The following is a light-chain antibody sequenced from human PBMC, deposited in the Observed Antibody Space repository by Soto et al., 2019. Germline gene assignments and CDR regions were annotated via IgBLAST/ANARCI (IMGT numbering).Light chain of an antibody. CDR1: QYIASN. V-gene: IGKV3-15*01. J-gene: IGKJ4*01. Sequence: EVIMTQSPATLSVSPGARATLSCRASQYIASNLAWYRQKPGQAPRLLIYRASTRATGIPARISGSGSGTEFTLTISSLQSEDFAVYYCQQYNNWPPLTFGGGTKGESK. CDR3: QQYNNWPPLT. CDR2: RAS.